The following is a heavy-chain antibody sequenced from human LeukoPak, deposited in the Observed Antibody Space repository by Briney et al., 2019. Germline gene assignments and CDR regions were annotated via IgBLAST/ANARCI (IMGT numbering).Heavy chain of an antibody. Sequence: ASVTVSFKASGYTFTSYGISWVRQAPGQGLEWMGWISAYNGNTNYAQKLQGRVTMTTDTSTSTAYMELRSLRSDDTAVYYCARSGAYYYDSSGYYAVGYWGQETLVTVSS. CDR2: ISAYNGNT. V-gene: IGHV1-18*01. CDR3: ARSGAYYYDSSGYYAVGY. CDR1: GYTFTSYG. J-gene: IGHJ4*02. D-gene: IGHD3-22*01.